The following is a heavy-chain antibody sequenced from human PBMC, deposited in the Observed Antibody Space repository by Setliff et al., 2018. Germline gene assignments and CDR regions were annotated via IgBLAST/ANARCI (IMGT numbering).Heavy chain of an antibody. CDR2: INWNGGST. V-gene: IGHV3-20*04. CDR1: GFTFDDYG. D-gene: IGHD6-19*01. CDR3: ARYSSGWTGGASDI. J-gene: IGHJ3*02. Sequence: LRLSCAASGFTFDDYGMSWVRQAPGKGLEWVSGINWNGGSTGYAGSVKGRFTISRDNAKNSLYLQMNSLRVEDTALYYCARYSSGWTGGASDIWGQGTMVTV.